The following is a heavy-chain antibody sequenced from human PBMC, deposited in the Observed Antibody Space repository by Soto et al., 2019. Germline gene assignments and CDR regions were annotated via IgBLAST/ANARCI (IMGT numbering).Heavy chain of an antibody. D-gene: IGHD3-3*01. CDR2: IYYSGST. V-gene: IGHV4-59*01. Sequence: ETLSLTCTVSGGSISSYYWSWIRQPPGKGLEWIGYIYYSGSTNYNPSLKSRVTILVDTSKNQFSLKLSSVTAADTAVYYCARDLGGGFWSGYFEHWGQGTLVTVSS. J-gene: IGHJ4*02. CDR1: GGSISSYY. CDR3: ARDLGGGFWSGYFEH.